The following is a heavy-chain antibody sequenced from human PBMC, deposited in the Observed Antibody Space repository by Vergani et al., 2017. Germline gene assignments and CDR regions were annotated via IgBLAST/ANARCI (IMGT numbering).Heavy chain of an antibody. Sequence: QLQLQESDSRLVNPSQTLSLTCTLSGDAISRDTYSWNWVRQPPGKPLEWIGSVYYSGTTYYNPSLKSRVTISVDTSKNQFSLKLSSVTAADTAVYYCARDRGTGRDWYFDLWGRGTLVTVSS. V-gene: IGHV4-30-2*01. J-gene: IGHJ2*01. CDR3: ARDRGTGRDWYFDL. CDR1: GDAISRDTYS. D-gene: IGHD1-14*01. CDR2: VYYSGTT.